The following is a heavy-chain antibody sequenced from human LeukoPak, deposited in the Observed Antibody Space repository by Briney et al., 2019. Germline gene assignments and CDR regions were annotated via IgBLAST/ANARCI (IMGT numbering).Heavy chain of an antibody. J-gene: IGHJ5*02. Sequence: SETLSLTCTVSGGSISSYYWSWIRQPPGKGLEWIGEINHSGGTNYNPSLKSRVTISVDTSKNQFSLKLSSVTAADTAVYYCARHLRSPGWFDPWGQGTLVTVSS. V-gene: IGHV4-34*01. CDR2: INHSGGT. CDR3: ARHLRSPGWFDP. CDR1: GGSISSYY.